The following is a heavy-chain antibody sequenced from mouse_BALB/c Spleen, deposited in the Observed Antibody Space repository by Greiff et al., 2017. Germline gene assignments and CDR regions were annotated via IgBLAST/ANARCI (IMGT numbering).Heavy chain of an antibody. CDR2: INPGSGGT. V-gene: IGHV1-54*03. CDR3: ARARVSHYYGYKNFDV. Sequence: QVQLQQSGAELVRPGTSVKVSCKASGYAFTNYLIEWVKQRPGQGLEWIGVINPGSGGTNDNEKFKGKATLTADNSSSTAYMQLSSLTSDDSAVYFCARARVSHYYGYKNFDVWGAGTTVTVSS. D-gene: IGHD1-2*01. J-gene: IGHJ1*01. CDR1: GYAFTNYL.